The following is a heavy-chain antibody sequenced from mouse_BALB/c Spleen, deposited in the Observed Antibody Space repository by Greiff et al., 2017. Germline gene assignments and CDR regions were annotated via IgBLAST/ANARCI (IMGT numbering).Heavy chain of an antibody. CDR3: ARGPSPHYGHAMDY. CDR2: ISYDGSN. CDR1: GYSITSGYY. D-gene: IGHD1-2*01. V-gene: IGHV3-6*02. Sequence: EVKLQESGPGLVKPSQSLSLTCSVTGYSITSGYYWNWIRQFPGNKLEWMGYISYDGSNNYNPSLKNRISITRDTSKNQFFLKLNSVTTEDTATYYCARGPSPHYGHAMDYWGQGTSVTVSS. J-gene: IGHJ4*01.